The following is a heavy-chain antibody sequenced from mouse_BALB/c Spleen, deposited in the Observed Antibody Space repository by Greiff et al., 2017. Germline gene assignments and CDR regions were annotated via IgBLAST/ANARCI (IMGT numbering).Heavy chain of an antibody. D-gene: IGHD2-3*01. J-gene: IGHJ3*01. Sequence: EVKVEESGGGLVKPGGSLKLSCAASGFTFSSYAMSWVHQTPEKRLEWVASISSGGSTYYPDSVKGRFTISRDNARNILYLQMSSLRSEDTAMYYCARRAYDGYYGFAYWGQGTLVTVSA. CDR1: GFTFSSYA. CDR2: ISSGGST. CDR3: ARRAYDGYYGFAY. V-gene: IGHV5-6-5*01.